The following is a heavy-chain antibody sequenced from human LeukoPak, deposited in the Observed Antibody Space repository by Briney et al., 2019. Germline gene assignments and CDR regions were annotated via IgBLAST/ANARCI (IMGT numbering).Heavy chain of an antibody. V-gene: IGHV3-30*03. CDR2: ISYDGSNK. J-gene: IGHJ4*02. CDR1: GFTFSSYG. D-gene: IGHD2-2*01. CDR3: PDDY. Sequence: PGRSLRLSCAASGFTFSSYGMHWVRQAPGKGLEWVAVISYDGSNKYYADSVKGRFTISRDNSKNTLYLQMNSLRAEDTAVYYMPDDYWGQGTLVTVSS.